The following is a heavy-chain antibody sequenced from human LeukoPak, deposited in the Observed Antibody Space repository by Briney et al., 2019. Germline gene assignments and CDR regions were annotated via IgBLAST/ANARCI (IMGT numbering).Heavy chain of an antibody. J-gene: IGHJ4*02. D-gene: IGHD3-10*01. CDR2: IYSGGKT. V-gene: IGHV3-53*01. Sequence: GGSLRLSCAASGFNVSSNYMSWVRQAPGKGLEWVSVIYSGGKTFYADPVKGRFTSSRDTSKNRLYLQMNSLRAEDTAVYYCARGLDYGSGSTVEGHWGQGTLVTVSS. CDR3: ARGLDYGSGSTVEGH. CDR1: GFNVSSNY.